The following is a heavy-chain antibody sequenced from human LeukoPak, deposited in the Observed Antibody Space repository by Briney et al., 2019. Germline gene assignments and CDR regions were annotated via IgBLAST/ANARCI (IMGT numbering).Heavy chain of an antibody. V-gene: IGHV4-34*01. J-gene: IGHJ4*02. D-gene: IGHD2-15*01. CDR3: TRSPYVVVVGYDY. Sequence: PSETLSLTCAVYGGSFSGYYWSWIRQPPGKGLEWIGEINHSGSTNYNPSLKSRVTISVDTSKNQFSLKLSSVTAADTAVYYCTRSPYVVVVGYDYWGQGTLVTVSP. CDR2: INHSGST. CDR1: GGSFSGYY.